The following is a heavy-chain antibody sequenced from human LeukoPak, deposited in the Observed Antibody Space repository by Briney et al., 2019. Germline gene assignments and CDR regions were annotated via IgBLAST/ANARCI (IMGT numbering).Heavy chain of an antibody. D-gene: IGHD1-26*01. CDR3: ARPIVGASDAFDI. Sequence: GESLKISCKGSGYSFTSYWIGWVRQMPGEGLEWMGIIYPGDSDTRYSPSFQGQVTISADKSISTAYLQWSSLKASDTAMYYCARPIVGASDAFDIWGQGTMVTVSS. CDR1: GYSFTSYW. J-gene: IGHJ3*02. V-gene: IGHV5-51*01. CDR2: IYPGDSDT.